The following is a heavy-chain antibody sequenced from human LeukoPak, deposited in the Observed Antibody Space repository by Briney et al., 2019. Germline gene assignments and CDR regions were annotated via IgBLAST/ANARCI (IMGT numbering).Heavy chain of an antibody. J-gene: IGHJ5*02. D-gene: IGHD1-1*01. V-gene: IGHV4-59*08. CDR3: ARQLGLTKSDNWFDP. CDR1: GGSISSYY. Sequence: SETLSLTCTVSGGSISSYYWSWIRQPPGKGLEWIGYIYYSGSTNYNPSLKSRVTISVDTSKNQFSLKLSSVTAADTAVYYCARQLGLTKSDNWFDPWGQGTLVTVSS. CDR2: IYYSGST.